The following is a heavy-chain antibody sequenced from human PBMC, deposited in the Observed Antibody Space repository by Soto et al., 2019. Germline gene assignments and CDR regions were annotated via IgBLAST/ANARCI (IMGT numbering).Heavy chain of an antibody. CDR3: ARVVVVVAATPNLFDP. Sequence: SVKVSCKASGGTFSSYAISWVRQAPGQGLEWMGGIIPIFGTANYAQKFQGRVTITADESTSTAYMELSSLRSEDTAVYYCARVVVVVAATPNLFDPWGQGSLVTVSS. CDR2: IIPIFGTA. D-gene: IGHD2-15*01. J-gene: IGHJ5*02. V-gene: IGHV1-69*13. CDR1: GGTFSSYA.